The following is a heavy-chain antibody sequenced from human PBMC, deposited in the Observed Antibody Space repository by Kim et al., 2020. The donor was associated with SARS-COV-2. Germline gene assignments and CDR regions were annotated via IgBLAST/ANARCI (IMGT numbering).Heavy chain of an antibody. CDR3: ARSNGYSFPDY. Sequence: GRSLRLSCAASGFTFSSYAMHWVRQAPGKGLEWVAVISYDGSNKYYADSVKGRFTISRDNSKNTLYLQMNSLRAEDTAVYYCARSNGYSFPDYWGQGTLVTVSS. D-gene: IGHD5-18*01. J-gene: IGHJ4*02. CDR1: GFTFSSYA. CDR2: ISYDGSNK. V-gene: IGHV3-30*04.